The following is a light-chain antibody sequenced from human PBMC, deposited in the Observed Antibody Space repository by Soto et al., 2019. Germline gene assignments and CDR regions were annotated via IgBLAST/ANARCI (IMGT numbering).Light chain of an antibody. CDR3: QQSYSSPPT. Sequence: DIQLTQSPSSLFASVEDRVIITCRASQSISNHVNWYQQKPGKAPKLLIFAASSLQSGVPSRFSGSRSGPDFTLTISSLQPEDFATYYCQQSYSSPPTFGQGTKVDIK. CDR2: AAS. V-gene: IGKV1-39*01. J-gene: IGKJ1*01. CDR1: QSISNH.